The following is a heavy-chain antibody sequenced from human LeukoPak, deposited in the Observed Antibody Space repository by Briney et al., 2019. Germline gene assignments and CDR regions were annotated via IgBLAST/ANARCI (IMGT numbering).Heavy chain of an antibody. CDR2: IYYSGST. CDR3: ARDAPHRALQYYYDSSGYPDAFDI. CDR1: GGSISSYY. Sequence: PSETLSLTCTVSGGSISSYYWSWIRQPPGKGLEWIGYIYYSGSTNYNPSLKSRVTISVDTSKNQFSLKLSSVTAADTAVYYCARDAPHRALQYYYDSSGYPDAFDIWGQGTMVTVSS. D-gene: IGHD3-22*01. V-gene: IGHV4-59*01. J-gene: IGHJ3*02.